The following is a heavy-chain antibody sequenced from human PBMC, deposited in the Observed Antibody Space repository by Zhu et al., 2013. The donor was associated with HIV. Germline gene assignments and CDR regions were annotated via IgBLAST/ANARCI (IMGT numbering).Heavy chain of an antibody. CDR2: MNPDSGNT. CDR3: ARGRVRGVISPDY. V-gene: IGHV1-8*01. D-gene: IGHD3-10*01. Sequence: QVQVVQSGAEVKKPGALVKVSCKTSGYTFTSNDIDWVRQAAGQGLEWLGWMNPDSGNTGYARKFQGRVTMTSNIAISTAYMELSGLTSEDTAVYYCARGRVRGVISPDYWGHGTLVIVSS. CDR1: GYTFTSND. J-gene: IGHJ4*01.